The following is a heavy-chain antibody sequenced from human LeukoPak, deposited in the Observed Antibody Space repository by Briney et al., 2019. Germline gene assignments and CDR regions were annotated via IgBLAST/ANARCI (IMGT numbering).Heavy chain of an antibody. CDR3: ARDEGAKIAFAI. Sequence: SVKVSCKASGGTFSSYAISWVRQAPGQGLEWMGGIIPIFGTANYAQKFQGRVTINADKSTSTAYMELSSLRSEDTAVYYCARDEGAKIAFAIWGQGTMVTVSS. J-gene: IGHJ3*02. D-gene: IGHD1-26*01. CDR2: IIPIFGTA. V-gene: IGHV1-69*06. CDR1: GGTFSSYA.